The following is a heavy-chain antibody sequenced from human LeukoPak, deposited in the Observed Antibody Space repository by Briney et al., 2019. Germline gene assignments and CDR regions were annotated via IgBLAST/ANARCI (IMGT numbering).Heavy chain of an antibody. CDR2: IDDSGRT. J-gene: IGHJ4*02. D-gene: IGHD6-19*01. CDR1: GGSISSYY. CDR3: ARQSSGWQIDY. V-gene: IGHV4-59*08. Sequence: PSETLSLTCSVSGGSISSYYWTWIRQPPGKGLEWVGYIDDSGRTGYNASLKSRVTISVDTSKNQFSLKLSSVTAADTAVYYCARQSSGWQIDYWGQGTLVTVSS.